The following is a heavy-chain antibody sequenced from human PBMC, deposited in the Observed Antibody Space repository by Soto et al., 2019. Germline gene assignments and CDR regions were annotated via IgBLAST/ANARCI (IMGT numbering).Heavy chain of an antibody. CDR2: IYYSGST. D-gene: IGHD5-18*01. V-gene: IGHV4-30-4*01. CDR1: GGSISSGDYY. J-gene: IGHJ4*02. CDR3: ARVVGYSYGYEVSY. Sequence: SETLSLTCTVSGGSISSGDYYWSWIRQPPGKGLEWIGYIYYSGSTYYNPSLKSRVTISVDTSKNQFSLKLSSVTAADTAVYYCARVVGYSYGYEVSYWGQGTLVTVSS.